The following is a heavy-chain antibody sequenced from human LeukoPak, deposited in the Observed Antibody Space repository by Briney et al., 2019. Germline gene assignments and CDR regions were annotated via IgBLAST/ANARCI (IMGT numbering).Heavy chain of an antibody. J-gene: IGHJ4*02. CDR3: AKDRDGGSTTTAKGFDY. D-gene: IGHD2/OR15-2a*01. CDR1: GFTFSSYG. Sequence: GGSLRLSCAASGFTFSSYGMSWVRQAPGKGLGWVSGISISGCRPYYADSVKGRFTISRDNSKNTVLLQRSCLRVEDTAIYYWAKDRDGGSTTTAKGFDYWAQGTLVTVCS. V-gene: IGHV3-23*01. CDR2: ISISGCRP.